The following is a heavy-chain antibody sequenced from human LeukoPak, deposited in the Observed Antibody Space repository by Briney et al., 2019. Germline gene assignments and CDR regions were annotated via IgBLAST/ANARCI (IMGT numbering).Heavy chain of an antibody. CDR1: GFTFSSYS. J-gene: IGHJ3*02. CDR3: ARDRWTLPDYYDSSGYHIAGHAFDI. D-gene: IGHD3-22*01. CDR2: ISSSSSTI. V-gene: IGHV3-48*04. Sequence: GGSLRLSCAASGFTFSSYSMNWVRQAPGKGLEWVSYISSSSSTIYYADSVKGRFTISRDNAKNSLYLQMNSLRAEDTAVYYCARDRWTLPDYYDSSGYHIAGHAFDIWGQGTMVTVSS.